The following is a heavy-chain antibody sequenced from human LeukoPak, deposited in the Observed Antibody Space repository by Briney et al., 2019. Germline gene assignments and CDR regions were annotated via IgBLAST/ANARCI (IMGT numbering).Heavy chain of an antibody. CDR3: ARDREIVVVPAAMGYYGMDV. J-gene: IGHJ6*02. CDR1: GFTFSSYE. Sequence: GGSLRLSSAASGFTFSSYEMNWVRQAPGKGLEWVSYISSSGSTIYYADSVKGRFTISRDNAKNSLYLQMNSLRAEDTAVYYCARDREIVVVPAAMGYYGMDVWGQGTTVTVSS. CDR2: ISSSGSTI. D-gene: IGHD2-2*01. V-gene: IGHV3-48*03.